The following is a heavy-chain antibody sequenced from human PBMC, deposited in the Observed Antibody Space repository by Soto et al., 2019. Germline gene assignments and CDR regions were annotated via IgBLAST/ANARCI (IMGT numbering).Heavy chain of an antibody. V-gene: IGHV4-59*01. CDR3: ARTSFEWELDDSDI. D-gene: IGHD1-26*01. J-gene: IGHJ3*02. Sequence: SETLSLTCTVSGGSISSYYWSWIRQPPGKGLEWIGYIYYSGSTNYNPSLKSRVTISVDTSKNQFSLKLSSVTAADTAVYYCARTSFEWELDDSDIWGQGTMVTFSS. CDR1: GGSISSYY. CDR2: IYYSGST.